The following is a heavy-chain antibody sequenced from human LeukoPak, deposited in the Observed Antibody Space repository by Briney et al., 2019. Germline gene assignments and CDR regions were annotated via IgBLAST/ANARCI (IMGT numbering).Heavy chain of an antibody. V-gene: IGHV3-21*01. CDR1: GFTFSSYS. CDR3: ARPGVLNCSSTSCPIGY. D-gene: IGHD2-2*01. CDR2: ISSSSSYI. Sequence: PGGSLRLSCAASGFTFSSYSMNWVHQAPGKGLEWVSSISSSSSYIYYADSVKGRFTISRDNAKNSLYLQMNSLRAEDTAVYYCARPGVLNCSSTSCPIGYWGQGTLVTVSS. J-gene: IGHJ4*02.